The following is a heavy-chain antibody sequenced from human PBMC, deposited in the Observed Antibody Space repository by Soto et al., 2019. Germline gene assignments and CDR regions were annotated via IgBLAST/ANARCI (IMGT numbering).Heavy chain of an antibody. CDR2: IIPILGIA. V-gene: IGHV1-69*02. J-gene: IGHJ4*02. D-gene: IGHD1-26*01. Sequence: QVQLVQSGAEVKKPGSSVKVSCKASGSTFSSYTISWVRQAPGQGLEWMGRIIPILGIANYAQKFQGRVTITAHKSMSTAYMELSILRSEDTAVYYCARLHCMVGATNLDYWGQGTLVTVSS. CDR3: ARLHCMVGATNLDY. CDR1: GSTFSSYT.